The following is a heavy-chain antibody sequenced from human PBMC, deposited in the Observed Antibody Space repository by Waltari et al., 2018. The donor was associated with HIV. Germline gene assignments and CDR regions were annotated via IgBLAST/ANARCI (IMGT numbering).Heavy chain of an antibody. V-gene: IGHV1-18*01. CDR3: ARSHCAVTSCGSIDY. Sequence: QVQLVQSGAQVKKPGASVKVSCKASGYPFTTYGITWVRQAPGQGLEWLGWIGTYNGNAGFAPKTQFRIHRTMDTSTSTAYMELTSLRSDDTAVYYCARSHCAVTSCGSIDYWGQGTLVTVSS. CDR1: GYPFTTYG. D-gene: IGHD4-17*01. CDR2: IGTYNGNA. J-gene: IGHJ4*02.